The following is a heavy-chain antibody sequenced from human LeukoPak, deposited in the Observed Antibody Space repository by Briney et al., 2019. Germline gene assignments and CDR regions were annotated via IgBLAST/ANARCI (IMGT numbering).Heavy chain of an antibody. J-gene: IGHJ4*02. V-gene: IGHV3-11*01. CDR2: ISSSGSTI. CDR3: ARGSGYDWDFDY. CDR1: GFSVSTNY. Sequence: GGSLRLSCAASGFSVSTNYMSWVRQAPGKGLEWVSYISSSGSTIYYADSVKGRFTISRDNAKNSLYLQMNSLRAEDTAVYYCARGSGYDWDFDYWGQGTLVTVSS. D-gene: IGHD5-12*01.